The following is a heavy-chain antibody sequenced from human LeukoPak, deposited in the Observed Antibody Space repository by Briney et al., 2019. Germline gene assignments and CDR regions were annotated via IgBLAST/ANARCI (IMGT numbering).Heavy chain of an antibody. CDR1: GGSISSYY. J-gene: IGHJ5*02. CDR3: ARYCSSTNCYKGGFDP. V-gene: IGHV4-59*08. Sequence: SETLSLTCTVSGGSISSYYSSWIRQPPRRGLECVGYIYYSGSTNYNTSLKSRVTISVDTSKNQFSLKLSSVTAADTAVYYCARYCSSTNCYKGGFDPWGQGTLVTVSS. D-gene: IGHD2-2*02. CDR2: IYYSGST.